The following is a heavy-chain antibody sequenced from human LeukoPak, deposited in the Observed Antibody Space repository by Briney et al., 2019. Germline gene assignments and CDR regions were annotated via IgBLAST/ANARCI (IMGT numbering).Heavy chain of an antibody. CDR2: ISSSSSYI. V-gene: IGHV3-21*01. CDR3: ARGDFVRLGELSLPDN. Sequence: SGGSLRLSCAASGFTFSSYSMNWVRQAPGKGLEWVSSISSSSSYIYYADSVKGRFTISRDNAKNSLYLQMNSLRAEDTAVYYCARGDFVRLGELSLPDNWGQGTLVTVSS. J-gene: IGHJ4*02. CDR1: GFTFSSYS. D-gene: IGHD3-16*02.